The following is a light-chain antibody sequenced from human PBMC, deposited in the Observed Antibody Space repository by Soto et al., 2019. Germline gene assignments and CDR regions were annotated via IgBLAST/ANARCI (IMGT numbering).Light chain of an antibody. V-gene: IGLV1-44*01. CDR2: SNN. CDR1: SSNIGSNT. Sequence: QSVLTQPPSASGTPGQRVTISCSGSSSNIGSNTVNWYQQLPGTAPQLLIYSNNQRPSWVPDRFSGSKSGTSVSLAISGLQSADEADYYCAAWDARLNGVVFGGGTKLTVL. CDR3: AAWDARLNGVV. J-gene: IGLJ3*02.